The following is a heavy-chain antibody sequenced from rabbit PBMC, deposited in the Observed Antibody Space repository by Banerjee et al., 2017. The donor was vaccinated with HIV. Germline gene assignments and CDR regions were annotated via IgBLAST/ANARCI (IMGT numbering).Heavy chain of an antibody. Sequence: QSLEESGGDLVKPGASLTLTCTASGFSFSSSYYMYWVRQAPGKRPELIACIGADSGSTYYASWAKGRFTISKSTSLNTVTLQMTSLTAADTATYFCARDLGGSNAYSLNLWGPGTLVTVS. D-gene: IGHD1-1*01. V-gene: IGHV1S40*01. CDR3: ARDLGGSNAYSLNL. CDR2: IGADSGST. CDR1: GFSFSSSYY. J-gene: IGHJ4*01.